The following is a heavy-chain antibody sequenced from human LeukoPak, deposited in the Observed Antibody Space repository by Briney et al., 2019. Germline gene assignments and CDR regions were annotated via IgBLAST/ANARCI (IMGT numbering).Heavy chain of an antibody. V-gene: IGHV3-30*02. Sequence: GGSLRLSCAASGFTFSSYGMHWVRQAPGKVLEWVAFIRYDGSNKYYADSVKGRFTISRDNSKNTLYLQMNSLRAEDTAVYYCANPYYDSSGYTAYFDYWGQGTLVTVSS. CDR2: IRYDGSNK. J-gene: IGHJ4*02. CDR3: ANPYYDSSGYTAYFDY. D-gene: IGHD3-22*01. CDR1: GFTFSSYG.